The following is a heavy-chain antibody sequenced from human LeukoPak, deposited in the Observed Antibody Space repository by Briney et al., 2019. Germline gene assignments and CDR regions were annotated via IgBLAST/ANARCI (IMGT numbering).Heavy chain of an antibody. CDR2: IYYSGST. CDR3: ASTNLGYCSGGSCRLVNKNFDY. V-gene: IGHV4-34*01. J-gene: IGHJ4*02. D-gene: IGHD2-15*01. Sequence: SETLSLTCAVYGGSFSGYYWSWIRQPPGKGLEWIGSIYYSGSTYYNPSLKSRVTISVDTSKNQFSLKLSSVTAADTAVYYCASTNLGYCSGGSCRLVNKNFDYWGQGTLVTVSS. CDR1: GGSFSGYY.